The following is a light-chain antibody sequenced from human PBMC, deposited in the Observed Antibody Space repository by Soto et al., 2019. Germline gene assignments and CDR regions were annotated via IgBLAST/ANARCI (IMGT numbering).Light chain of an antibody. Sequence: QSVLTQPPSVSGAPGQRVTISCTGSSSNIGAGYDVHWYQQLPGTAPKLLIYRNNQRPSGVPDRFSGSKSGNTASLTVSGLQAEDEADYHCCSYAGNSNYVFGTGTKVTVL. J-gene: IGLJ1*01. CDR2: RNN. V-gene: IGLV1-40*01. CDR1: SSNIGAGYD. CDR3: CSYAGNSNYV.